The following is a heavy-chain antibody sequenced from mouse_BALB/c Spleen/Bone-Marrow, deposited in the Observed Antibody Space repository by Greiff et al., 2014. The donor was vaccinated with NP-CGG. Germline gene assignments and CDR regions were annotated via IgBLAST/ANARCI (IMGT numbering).Heavy chain of an antibody. CDR1: GYTFTSYF. CDR3: AYYRYDEYFDV. J-gene: IGHJ1*01. CDR2: IYPGDGST. D-gene: IGHD2-14*01. V-gene: IGHV1S56*01. Sequence: VKLMEPGPELVKPGASVKMSCKASGYTFTSYFIHWVKQRPGQGLEWIGWIYPGDGSTKYNEKFKVKTTLTADKSSSTAYMFLSSLTSEDSAIYFCAYYRYDEYFDVWGAGTTVTVSS.